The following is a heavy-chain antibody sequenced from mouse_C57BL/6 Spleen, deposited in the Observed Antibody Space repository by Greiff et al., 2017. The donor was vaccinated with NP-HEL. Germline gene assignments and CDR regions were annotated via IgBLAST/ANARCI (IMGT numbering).Heavy chain of an antibody. Sequence: QVQLQQPGAELVRPGSSVKLSCKASGYTFTSYWMHWVKQRPVQGLEWIGNIDPSDSETHYNQKFKDKATLTVDKSSSTAYMQLSSLTSEDSAVYYCARMGYYGSTHYWGQGTTLTVSS. CDR2: IDPSDSET. V-gene: IGHV1-52*01. CDR1: GYTFTSYW. CDR3: ARMGYYGSTHY. J-gene: IGHJ2*01. D-gene: IGHD1-1*01.